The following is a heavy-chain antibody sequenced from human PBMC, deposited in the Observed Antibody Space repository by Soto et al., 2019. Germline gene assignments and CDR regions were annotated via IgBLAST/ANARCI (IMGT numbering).Heavy chain of an antibody. D-gene: IGHD3-22*01. V-gene: IGHV3-74*01. CDR1: GFTFSSYW. J-gene: IGHJ4*02. CDR3: ARVSTTSGYYYEKAPFDY. Sequence: GGSLRLSCAASGFTFSSYWMHWVRQAPGKGLVWVSRINSDGSSTSYADSVKGRFTISRDNAKNTLYLQMNSLRAEDTAVYYCARVSTTSGYYYEKAPFDYWGQGTLVTVSS. CDR2: INSDGSST.